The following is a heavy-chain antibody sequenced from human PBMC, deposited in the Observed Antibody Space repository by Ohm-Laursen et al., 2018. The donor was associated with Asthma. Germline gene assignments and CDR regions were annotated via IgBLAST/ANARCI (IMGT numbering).Heavy chain of an antibody. CDR1: GFTFNKSW. V-gene: IGHV3-7*05. D-gene: IGHD3-3*01. CDR2: INENGGEK. J-gene: IGHJ4*02. CDR3: ARAQEASGLYNSYFDY. Sequence: SLRLSCSASGFTFNKSWMSWVRQAPGKGLEWVAHINENGGEKFYVDSVKGRVTISRDNAKSTLYLLLNRLRVEDTAVYYCARAQEASGLYNSYFDYWGQGTLVTVSS.